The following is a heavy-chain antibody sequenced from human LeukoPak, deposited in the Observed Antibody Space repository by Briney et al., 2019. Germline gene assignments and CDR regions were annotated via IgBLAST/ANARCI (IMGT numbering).Heavy chain of an antibody. CDR2: IKSKTDGGTT. J-gene: IGHJ3*02. D-gene: IGHD1-26*01. CDR3: TTNSGSYLGSAFDI. CDR1: GFTFSNAW. V-gene: IGHV3-15*01. Sequence: PGGSLRLSCAASGFTFSNAWMSWVRQAPGKGLEWVGRIKSKTDGGTTDYAAPVKGRFTISRDDSKNTLYLQMNSLKTEDTAVYYCTTNSGSYLGSAFDIWGQGTMVTVSS.